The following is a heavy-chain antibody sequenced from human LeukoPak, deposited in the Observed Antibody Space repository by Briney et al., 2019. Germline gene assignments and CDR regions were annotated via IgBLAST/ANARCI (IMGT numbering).Heavy chain of an antibody. Sequence: GASVKVSCKASGYTFTNYAMNWVRQAPGQGLEWMGWINTNTGNPTYAQGFTGRFVFSLDTSVSTAYLQISSLKAEDTAVYYCAREVMITFGGVIVNWFDPWGQGTLVTVSS. CDR3: AREVMITFGGVIVNWFDP. CDR1: GYTFTNYA. CDR2: INTNTGNP. D-gene: IGHD3-16*02. J-gene: IGHJ5*02. V-gene: IGHV7-4-1*02.